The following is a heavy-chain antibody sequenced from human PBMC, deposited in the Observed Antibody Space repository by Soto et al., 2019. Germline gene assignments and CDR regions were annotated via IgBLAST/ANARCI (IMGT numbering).Heavy chain of an antibody. Sequence: QVQLVESGGGVVQPGRSLRLSCAASGFTFSSYGMHWVRQAPGKGLEWVAVIWYDGSNKYYADSVKGRFTISRDNSKNTLYLQMNGLRAEVTAVYYCASRESGYGASISGDYWGQGTLVTVSS. D-gene: IGHD5-12*01. J-gene: IGHJ4*02. CDR1: GFTFSSYG. CDR3: ASRESGYGASISGDY. CDR2: IWYDGSNK. V-gene: IGHV3-33*01.